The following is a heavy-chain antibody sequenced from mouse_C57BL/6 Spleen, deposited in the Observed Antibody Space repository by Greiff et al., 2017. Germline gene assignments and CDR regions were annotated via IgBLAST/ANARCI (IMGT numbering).Heavy chain of an antibody. CDR2: INPSNGGT. Sequence: VQLQQPGTELVKPGASVKLSCKASGYTFTSSWMHWVKQRPGQGLEWIGNINPSNGGTNYNEKFKNKATMTVDKSSSTAYMQLSSLTSEDSAVYYCARESHYYGSSPWYFEVGGTGTTGTVSS. CDR1: GYTFTSSW. V-gene: IGHV1-53*01. D-gene: IGHD1-1*01. J-gene: IGHJ1*03. CDR3: ARESHYYGSSPWYFEV.